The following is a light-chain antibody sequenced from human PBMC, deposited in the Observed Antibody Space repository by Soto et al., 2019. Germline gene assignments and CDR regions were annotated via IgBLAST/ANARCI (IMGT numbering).Light chain of an antibody. J-gene: IGKJ2*01. CDR3: VQYSTWPPLYT. CDR2: DAS. CDR1: QSVSSY. Sequence: EIGMTQSPAPLSVSLGERVTLSCRPSQSVSSYLAWYQQKPGQAPRLLIPDASPRSTDIQDRFSGSGSGTDFTITISSLQPTVLAVYYCVQYSTWPPLYTFGQGTKLEIK. V-gene: IGKV3-15*01.